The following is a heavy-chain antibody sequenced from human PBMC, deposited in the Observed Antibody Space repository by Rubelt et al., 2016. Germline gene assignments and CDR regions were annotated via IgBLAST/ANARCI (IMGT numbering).Heavy chain of an antibody. CDR2: FDPEDGET. Sequence: QVQLVQSGAEVKKPGSSVKVSCKASGGTFSSYAISWVRQAPGQGLEWMGGFDPEDGETIYAQKFQGRVTMTEDTSTDTAYMELSSLRSEDTAVYYCATDSWELLDYWGQGTLVTVSS. D-gene: IGHD1-26*01. CDR3: ATDSWELLDY. J-gene: IGHJ4*02. V-gene: IGHV1-24*01. CDR1: GGTFSSYA.